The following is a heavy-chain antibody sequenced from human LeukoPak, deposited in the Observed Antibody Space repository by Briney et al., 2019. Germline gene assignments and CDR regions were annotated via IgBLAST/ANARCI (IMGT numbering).Heavy chain of an antibody. V-gene: IGHV5-51*01. J-gene: IGHJ4*02. CDR2: IYPGDSDT. D-gene: IGHD2-15*01. Sequence: GESLKISCEASGYSFTNYWIGWVRQMPGKGLEWMGIIYPGDSDTKYSPSFQGQVTISADKSINTAYLQWSSLKASDTAIYYCVRQSGGTVITIIDYWGQGTLVTVPS. CDR3: VRQSGGTVITIIDY. CDR1: GYSFTNYW.